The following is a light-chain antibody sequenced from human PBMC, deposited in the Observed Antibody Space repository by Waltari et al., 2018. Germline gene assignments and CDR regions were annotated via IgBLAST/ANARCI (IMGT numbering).Light chain of an antibody. Sequence: DIVMTQSPDSLAVSLGERATINCKSSQSVLSSSDNKNFLAWYQQNPGQPPKLFIYWSSTRESGVPDRFSGSGSGTDFALPIRSLQAEDVAVYYCQHYSTSPPTFGGGTKVEIK. CDR2: WSS. CDR1: QSVLSSSDNKNF. V-gene: IGKV4-1*01. J-gene: IGKJ4*01. CDR3: QHYSTSPPT.